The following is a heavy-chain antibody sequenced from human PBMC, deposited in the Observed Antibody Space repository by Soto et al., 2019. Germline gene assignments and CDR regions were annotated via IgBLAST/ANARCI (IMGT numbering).Heavy chain of an antibody. V-gene: IGHV4-34*02. CDR3: ARGQLVWYGDLTPYHRDMDV. CDR2: ISHDGGT. D-gene: IGHD3-10*01. Sequence: QVQLQQWGAGLLRPSETLSLTCAFYGGSFDDFYWSWVRQSPGKGLEWVGEISHDGGTNYSPSLASRVSISVYTSTYQFSLHLRSVTAADTGLYYCARGQLVWYGDLTPYHRDMDVWGQGTTVTVSS. J-gene: IGHJ6*02. CDR1: GGSFDDFY.